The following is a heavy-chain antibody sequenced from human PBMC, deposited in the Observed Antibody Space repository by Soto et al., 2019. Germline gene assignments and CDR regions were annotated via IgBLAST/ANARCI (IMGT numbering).Heavy chain of an antibody. V-gene: IGHV3-49*03. Sequence: QPGGSLRLSCTASGFTFGDYAMSWFRQAPGKGLEWVGFIRSKAYGGTTEYAASVKGRFTISRDDSKSIAYLQMNSLKTEDTAVYYCTRVMYYDFWSGKGPFDYWGQGTLVTVSS. CDR2: IRSKAYGGTT. CDR3: TRVMYYDFWSGKGPFDY. D-gene: IGHD3-3*01. J-gene: IGHJ4*02. CDR1: GFTFGDYA.